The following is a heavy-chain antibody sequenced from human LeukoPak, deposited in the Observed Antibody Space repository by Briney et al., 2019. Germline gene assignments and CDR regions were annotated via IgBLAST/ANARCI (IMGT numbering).Heavy chain of an antibody. Sequence: SSETLSLTCTVSGGSISSYYWSWIRQPPGKGLEWVGYIYYSGSTNYNPSLKSRVTISVDTSKNQFSLKLSSVTAADTAVYYCAREGGYYYDSSGYYDYWGQGTLVTVSS. J-gene: IGHJ4*02. CDR3: AREGGYYYDSSGYYDY. V-gene: IGHV4-59*01. CDR2: IYYSGST. CDR1: GGSISSYY. D-gene: IGHD3-22*01.